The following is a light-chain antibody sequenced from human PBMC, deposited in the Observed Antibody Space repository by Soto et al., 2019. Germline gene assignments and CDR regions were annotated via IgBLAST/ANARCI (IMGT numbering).Light chain of an antibody. CDR2: GAS. V-gene: IGKV3-20*01. J-gene: IGKJ4*01. CDR3: QEYEGAVT. CDR1: QSVSRSY. Sequence: EIVLTQSPGTVSLSPGERATLSCRASQSVSRSYLAWYQQKPGQAPRLLIYGASSRATGIPERFSGSGSGIELPLKISRLEPEGFAVYYRQEYEGAVTFRGGAKGVIK.